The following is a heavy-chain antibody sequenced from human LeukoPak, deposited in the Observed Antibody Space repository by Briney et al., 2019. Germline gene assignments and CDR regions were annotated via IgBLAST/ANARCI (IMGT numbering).Heavy chain of an antibody. CDR3: ARMGLGYYYDSSGYYPFDY. V-gene: IGHV4-34*01. CDR1: GGSFSGYY. CDR2: INHSGST. D-gene: IGHD3-22*01. Sequence: SETLSLTCAVYGGSFSGYYWSWIRQPPGKGLEWIGEINHSGSTNYNPSLKSRVTISVDTSKNQFSLKLSSVTAAGTAVYYCARMGLGYYYDSSGYYPFDYWGQGTLVTVSS. J-gene: IGHJ4*02.